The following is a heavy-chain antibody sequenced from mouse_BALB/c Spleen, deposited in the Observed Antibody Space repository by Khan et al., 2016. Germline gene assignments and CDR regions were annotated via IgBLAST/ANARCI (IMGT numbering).Heavy chain of an antibody. CDR3: TRSHGYYAMDY. Sequence: EVQLQESGPDLVKPSQSLSLTCTVTGYSITSGYSWHWLRQFPGNKLEWMGYIHYSGGTKYIPSLKSRISITRDTSKNQFFLQLNSVTPEDTATYYGTRSHGYYAMDYWGQGTSVTVSS. V-gene: IGHV3-1*02. CDR2: IHYSGGT. J-gene: IGHJ4*01. CDR1: GYSITSGYS.